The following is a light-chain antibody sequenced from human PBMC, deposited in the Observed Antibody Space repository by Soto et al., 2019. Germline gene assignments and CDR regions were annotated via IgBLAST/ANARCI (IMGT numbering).Light chain of an antibody. V-gene: IGLV2-23*01. J-gene: IGLJ1*01. Sequence: QSALTQPASVSGSPGQSITISCTGTNSDIASYNRVSWYQQYPGEAPKLLTYEGTKRPSGVSLRFSASKYGNTASLTISSLQPEDEADYFCCSFAGANVPYLFGTGTKVTVL. CDR1: NSDIASYNR. CDR2: EGT. CDR3: CSFAGANVPYL.